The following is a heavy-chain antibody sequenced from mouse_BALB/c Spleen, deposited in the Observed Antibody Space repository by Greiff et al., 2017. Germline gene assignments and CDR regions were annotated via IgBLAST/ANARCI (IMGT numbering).Heavy chain of an antibody. CDR1: GFTFSNYW. CDR2: IRLKSNNYAT. D-gene: IGHD2-4*01. Sequence: EVMLVESGGGLVQPGGSMKLSCVASGFTFSNYWMNWVRQSPEKGLEWVAEIRLKSNNYATHYAESVKGRFTISRDDSKSSVYLQMNNLRAEDTGIYYCTGDYDYDGEAWFAYWGQGTLVTVSA. CDR3: TGDYDYDGEAWFAY. V-gene: IGHV6-6*02. J-gene: IGHJ3*01.